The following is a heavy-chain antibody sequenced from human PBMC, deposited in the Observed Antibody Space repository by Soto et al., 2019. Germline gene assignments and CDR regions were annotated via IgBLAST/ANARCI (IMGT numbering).Heavy chain of an antibody. V-gene: IGHV3-7*01. J-gene: IGHJ4*02. CDR1: GITFTRYW. CDR3: AREARATFDY. Sequence: EVQLVESGGGLVQPGGSLRLSCADSGITFTRYWMSWVRQAPGKGPEWVATINLDGSEKFYVDSVKGRFTISRDNAKNSLYLQMNSLRAEDTDVYYCAREARATFDYWGQGTLVTVSS. CDR2: INLDGSEK.